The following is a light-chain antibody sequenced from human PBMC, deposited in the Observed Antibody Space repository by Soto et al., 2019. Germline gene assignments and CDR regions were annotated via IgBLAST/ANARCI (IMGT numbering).Light chain of an antibody. V-gene: IGKV1-33*01. CDR1: QSISNY. Sequence: DIQITQSPAYLSASVGDRVTLTLLASQSISNYLNWYQQKPGKAPKLLIYDASNLETGVPSRFSGSGSGTDFTFTISSLQPEDIATYYCQKYDNLPLNCGGGPTGDIK. J-gene: IGKJ4*01. CDR2: DAS. CDR3: QKYDNLPLN.